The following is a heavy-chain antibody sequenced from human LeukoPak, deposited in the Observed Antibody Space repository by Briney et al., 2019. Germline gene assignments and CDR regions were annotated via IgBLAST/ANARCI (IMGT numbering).Heavy chain of an antibody. CDR2: ISWNSGSI. CDR1: GFTFDDYA. V-gene: IGHV3-9*03. Sequence: PGRSLRLSCAASGFTFDDYAMHWVRQAPGKGLEWVSGISWNSGSIGYADSVKGRFTISRDNAKNSLYLQMNSLRAEDMALYYCAKGTTVTQGAFDIWGQGTMVTVSS. CDR3: AKGTTVTQGAFDI. J-gene: IGHJ3*02. D-gene: IGHD4-17*01.